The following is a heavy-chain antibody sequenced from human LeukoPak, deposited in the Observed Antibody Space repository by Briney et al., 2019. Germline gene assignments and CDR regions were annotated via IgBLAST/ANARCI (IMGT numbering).Heavy chain of an antibody. CDR2: IFTSGTT. Sequence: PSETLSLTCTVSGGSISGGSYYWTWIRQPAGKGLEWIGRIFTSGTTNYNPSLKSRVTMSVDTSKNQFSLELSSVTAADTAVYYCARDVGSMTTVTTSIGPWDYWGQGTLVTVSS. CDR1: GGSISGGSYY. CDR3: ARDVGSMTTVTTSIGPWDY. V-gene: IGHV4-61*02. D-gene: IGHD4-11*01. J-gene: IGHJ4*02.